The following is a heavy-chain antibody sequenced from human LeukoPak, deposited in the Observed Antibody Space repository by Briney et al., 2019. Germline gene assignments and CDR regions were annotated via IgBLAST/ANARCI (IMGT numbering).Heavy chain of an antibody. Sequence: KHGESLKISCKGSGYSFTSYWIGWVRQMPGKGLERMGIIYPGDSDTRYSPSFQGQVTISADKSISTAYLQWSSLKASDTAIYYCARRQSGGTDMADAFDIWGQGTTVTVSS. J-gene: IGHJ3*02. CDR2: IYPGDSDT. CDR1: GYSFTSYW. CDR3: ARRQSGGTDMADAFDI. V-gene: IGHV5-51*01. D-gene: IGHD2-15*01.